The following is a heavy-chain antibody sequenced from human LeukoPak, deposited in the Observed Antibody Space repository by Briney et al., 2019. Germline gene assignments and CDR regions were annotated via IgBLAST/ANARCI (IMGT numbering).Heavy chain of an antibody. D-gene: IGHD3-9*01. V-gene: IGHV3-11*01. CDR1: GDSISSSNYY. J-gene: IGHJ4*02. CDR2: ISGSGGTI. CDR3: ARDQGYDILTGYFWRGIDY. Sequence: LSLTCTVSGDSISSSNYYWGWIRQAPGKGLEWLSFISGSGGTINYADSVKGRFTISRDNAKNSLYLQMNSLRAEDTAVYYCARDQGYDILTGYFWRGIDYWGQGTLVTVSS.